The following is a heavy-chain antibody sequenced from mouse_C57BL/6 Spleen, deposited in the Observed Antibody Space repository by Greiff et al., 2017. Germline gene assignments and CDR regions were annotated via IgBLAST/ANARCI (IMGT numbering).Heavy chain of an antibody. Sequence: QVQLQQPGAGLVKPGASVKLSCKASGYTFTSYWMHWVKQRPGQGLEWIGMIHPNSGSTNYNEKFKSKATLTVDKSSSTAYMQLSSLTSEDSAVYYCARSPYDYDHYYAMDYWGQGTSVTVSS. CDR1: GYTFTSYW. CDR3: ARSPYDYDHYYAMDY. D-gene: IGHD2-4*01. J-gene: IGHJ4*01. V-gene: IGHV1-64*01. CDR2: IHPNSGST.